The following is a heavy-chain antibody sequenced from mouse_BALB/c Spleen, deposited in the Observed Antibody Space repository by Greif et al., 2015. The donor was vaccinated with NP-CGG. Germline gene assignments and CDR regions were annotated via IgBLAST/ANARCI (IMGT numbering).Heavy chain of an antibody. Sequence: VQLQQSGAELVRPGSSVKISCKASGYAFSSYWMNWVKQRPGQGLEWIGQIYPGDGDTNYNGKFKGKATLTADKSSSTAYMQLSSLTSEDSAVYFCARSWYYGSSYDWYFDVWGAGTTVTVSS. D-gene: IGHD1-1*01. J-gene: IGHJ1*01. CDR1: GYAFSSYW. CDR3: ARSWYYGSSYDWYFDV. V-gene: IGHV1-80*01. CDR2: IYPGDGDT.